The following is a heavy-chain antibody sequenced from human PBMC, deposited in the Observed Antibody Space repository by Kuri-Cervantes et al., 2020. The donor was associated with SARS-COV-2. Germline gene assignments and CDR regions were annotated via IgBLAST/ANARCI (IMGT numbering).Heavy chain of an antibody. J-gene: IGHJ4*02. Sequence: GESLKISCAASGFTFGASDMNWVRQSPGKGLEWVSYISSGRRSIYYTDAVKGRFTISRDNGKNSLFLQMNSLRAEDTAVYYCVRGIVWPGYGITGSYLDSWGQGVLVTVSS. V-gene: IGHV3-48*01. CDR1: GFTFGASD. D-gene: IGHD1-20*01. CDR2: ISSGRRSI. CDR3: VRGIVWPGYGITGSYLDS.